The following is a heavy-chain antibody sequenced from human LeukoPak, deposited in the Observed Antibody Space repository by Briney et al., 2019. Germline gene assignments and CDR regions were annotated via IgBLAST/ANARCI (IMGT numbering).Heavy chain of an antibody. D-gene: IGHD1-26*01. Sequence: PGGSLRLSCAASGFTVSSNYMGWVRQAPGKGLEWVSIIYSGGSTFYADSVKGRFTISRDNSKNTLYLQMNSLRAEDTAVYYCARGGSYLSAFDIWGQGTMVTVSS. CDR1: GFTVSSNY. CDR3: ARGGSYLSAFDI. V-gene: IGHV3-53*01. J-gene: IGHJ3*02. CDR2: IYSGGST.